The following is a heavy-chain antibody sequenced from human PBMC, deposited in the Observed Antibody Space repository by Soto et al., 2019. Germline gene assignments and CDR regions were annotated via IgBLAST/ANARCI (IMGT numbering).Heavy chain of an antibody. CDR2: IWDDGSNQ. Sequence: QEQLAESGGGVVQPGRSLRLSCVASGFILSSYGMHWVRQAPGKGLEWVAVIWDDGSNQYYADSVKGRFTISRDNSKSTLYLQMNSLRAEDTAGYYCARVRSSSWPYYYYGMDVWGQGTTGTVSS. CDR3: ARVRSSSWPYYYYGMDV. D-gene: IGHD6-13*01. J-gene: IGHJ6*02. V-gene: IGHV3-33*01. CDR1: GFILSSYG.